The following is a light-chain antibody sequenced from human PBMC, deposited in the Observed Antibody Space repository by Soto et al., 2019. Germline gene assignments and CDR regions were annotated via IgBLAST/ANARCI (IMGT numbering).Light chain of an antibody. CDR2: DND. Sequence: QSVLTQPPSVSAAPGQKVTISCSGSSSNIENNYVSWYQQLPGTAPKLVIHDNDQRPSGIPDRISGSKSGTSATLGITGLQTGDEADYYCEAWDNSLSAIVFGGGTKLTVL. V-gene: IGLV1-51*01. CDR1: SSNIENNY. J-gene: IGLJ2*01. CDR3: EAWDNSLSAIV.